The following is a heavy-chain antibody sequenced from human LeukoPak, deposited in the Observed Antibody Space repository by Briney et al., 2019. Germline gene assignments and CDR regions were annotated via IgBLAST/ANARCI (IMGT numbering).Heavy chain of an antibody. V-gene: IGHV1-46*01. J-gene: IGHJ6*04. CDR1: GYTFTNNY. CDR2: INPSDGGT. CDR3: ARDRGITVFGVVMDV. Sequence: ASVTVSCKASGYTFTNNYMHWVRQAPGQGLEWMGKINPSDGGTNYAQKFQGRVTLTRDMSTSTVYMELSSLRSEDTAVYYCARDRGITVFGVVMDVWGKGTTVTVSS. D-gene: IGHD3-3*01.